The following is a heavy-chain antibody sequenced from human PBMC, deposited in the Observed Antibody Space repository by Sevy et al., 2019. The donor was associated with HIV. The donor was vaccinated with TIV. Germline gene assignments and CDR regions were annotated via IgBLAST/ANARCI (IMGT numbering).Heavy chain of an antibody. CDR2: FYYTRST. V-gene: IGHV4-59*01. CDR3: ARTSPSYYYGMDV. CDR1: GGSISGDY. Sequence: SETLSLTCTVSGGSISGDYWSWIRQPPGKGLEWIGYFYYTRSTNHNPSLKSRVIISRDTSKNQISLKLSSVTAADTAVYYCARTSPSYYYGMDVWGQGTTVTVSS. J-gene: IGHJ6*02.